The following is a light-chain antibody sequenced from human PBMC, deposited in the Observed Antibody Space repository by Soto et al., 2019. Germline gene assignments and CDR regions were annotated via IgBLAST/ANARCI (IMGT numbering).Light chain of an antibody. Sequence: DIQMSQSPSSVSASVGDRVTITCRASRGVSNWLAWYQQKPGKAPKLLIYGASSLHSGVPSRFSGNGAGKYFTLTISSLQHEDFATYFCQQANDFPFTFGPGTKVDI. J-gene: IGKJ3*01. CDR2: GAS. CDR3: QQANDFPFT. V-gene: IGKV1D-12*01. CDR1: RGVSNW.